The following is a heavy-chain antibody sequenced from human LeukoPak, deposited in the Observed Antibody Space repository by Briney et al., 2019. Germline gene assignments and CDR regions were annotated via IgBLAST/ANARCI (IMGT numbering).Heavy chain of an antibody. CDR1: GGSVSSYY. J-gene: IGHJ4*02. V-gene: IGHV4-4*09. D-gene: IGHD2-21*01. CDR2: IYTSGST. Sequence: SETLSLTCTVSGGSVSSYYWSWIRQPPGKGLEWIGYIYTSGSTNYNPSLKSRVTISVDTSKNQFSLKLSSVTAADTAVYYCARLDYGGTVDYWGQGTLVTVSS. CDR3: ARLDYGGTVDY.